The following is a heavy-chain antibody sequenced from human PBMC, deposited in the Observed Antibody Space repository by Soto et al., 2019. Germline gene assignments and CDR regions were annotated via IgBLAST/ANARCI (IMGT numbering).Heavy chain of an antibody. J-gene: IGHJ6*02. CDR3: ARALKGFGYYYGMDV. CDR2: IIPIFGTA. CDR1: GGTFSSYA. D-gene: IGHD3-10*01. Sequence: ASVKVSCKASGGTFSSYAISWVRQAPGQGLEWMGGIIPIFGTANYARKFQGRVTITADESTSTAYMELSSLRSEDTAVYYCARALKGFGYYYGMDVWGQGTTVTVSS. V-gene: IGHV1-69*01.